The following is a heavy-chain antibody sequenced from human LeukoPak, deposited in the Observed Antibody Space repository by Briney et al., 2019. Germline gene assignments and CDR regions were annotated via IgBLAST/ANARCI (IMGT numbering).Heavy chain of an antibody. D-gene: IGHD6-19*01. CDR2: IWYDGSNK. V-gene: IGHV3-33*01. CDR3: ARAGEVAGYFDY. J-gene: IGHJ4*02. CDR1: GFTFSSYG. Sequence: GGSLRLSCAASGFTFSSYGMHWVRQAPGKGLEWVAVIWYDGSNKYYADSVKGLFTISRDNSKNTLYLQMNSLRAEDTAVYYCARAGEVAGYFDYWGQGTLVTVSS.